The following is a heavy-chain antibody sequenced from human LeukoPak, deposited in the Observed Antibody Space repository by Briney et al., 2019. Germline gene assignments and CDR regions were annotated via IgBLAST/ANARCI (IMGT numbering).Heavy chain of an antibody. V-gene: IGHV1-69*10. CDR3: AMRPGVGAHAFDI. D-gene: IGHD1-26*01. CDR1: GGTFSSYA. Sequence: GAPVKVSCKASGGTFSSYAISWVRQAPGQGVEWMGGIIPILGIANYAQKFQGRVTITADKSTSTAYMELSSLRSEDTAVYCCAMRPGVGAHAFDIWGQGTMVTVSS. J-gene: IGHJ3*02. CDR2: IIPILGIA.